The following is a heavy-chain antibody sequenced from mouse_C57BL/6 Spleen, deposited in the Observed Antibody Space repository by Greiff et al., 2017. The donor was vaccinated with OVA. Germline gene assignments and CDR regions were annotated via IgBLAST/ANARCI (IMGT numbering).Heavy chain of an antibody. J-gene: IGHJ3*01. D-gene: IGHD1-1*01. V-gene: IGHV2-4*01. Sequence: VMLVESGPGLVQPSQSLSITCTVSGFSLTSYGVHWVRQPPGKGLEWLGVIWSGGSTDYNAAFVSRLSISKDNSKSQVFFKMNSLQADDTAIYYCANYYGSSSGFAYWGQGTLVTVSA. CDR1: GFSLTSYG. CDR2: IWSGGST. CDR3: ANYYGSSSGFAY.